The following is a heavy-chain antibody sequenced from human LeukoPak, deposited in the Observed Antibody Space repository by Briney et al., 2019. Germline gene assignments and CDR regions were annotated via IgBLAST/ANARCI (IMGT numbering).Heavy chain of an antibody. Sequence: ASVKVTCKASGYTFTGYYMHWVRQAPGQGLEWMGIINPSGGSTSYAQKFQGRVTMTRDMSTSTVYMELSSLRSEDTAVYYCARDRYCSSTSCLGWFDPWGQGTLVTVSS. CDR3: ARDRYCSSTSCLGWFDP. V-gene: IGHV1-46*01. CDR2: INPSGGST. D-gene: IGHD2-2*01. CDR1: GYTFTGYY. J-gene: IGHJ5*02.